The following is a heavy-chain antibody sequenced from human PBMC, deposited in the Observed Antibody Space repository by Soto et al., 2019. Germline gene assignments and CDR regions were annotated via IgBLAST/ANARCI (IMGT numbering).Heavy chain of an antibody. CDR2: VSHDGRNT. CDR1: GFTFSDYA. V-gene: IGHV3-30*18. CDR3: AKAYDFWSGQKPYGMDV. Sequence: GGSLRLSCAASGFTFSDYAMHWVRQAPGKGLEWVAVVSHDGRNTHYADSVKGRFTISRDNSKNTLYLQMNSLRAEDTSVYYCAKAYDFWSGQKPYGMDVWGQGTTVTVSS. J-gene: IGHJ6*02. D-gene: IGHD3-3*01.